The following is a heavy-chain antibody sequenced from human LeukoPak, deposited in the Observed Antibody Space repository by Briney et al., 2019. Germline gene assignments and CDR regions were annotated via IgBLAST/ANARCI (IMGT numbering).Heavy chain of an antibody. D-gene: IGHD2-2*02. V-gene: IGHV3-48*04. CDR3: ARDLGYCSSTSCYRWFDP. CDR1: GFTFSSYS. J-gene: IGHJ5*02. CDR2: ISSSSSTI. Sequence: PGGSLRLSCAASGFTFSSYSMNWVRQAPGKGPEWVSYISSSSSTIYYADSVKGRFTISRDNAKNSLYLQMNSLRAEDTAVYYCARDLGYCSSTSCYRWFDPWGQGTLVTVSS.